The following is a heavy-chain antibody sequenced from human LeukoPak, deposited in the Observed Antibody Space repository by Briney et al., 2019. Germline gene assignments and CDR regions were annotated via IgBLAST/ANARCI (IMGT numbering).Heavy chain of an antibody. V-gene: IGHV3-74*01. J-gene: IGHJ4*02. D-gene: IGHD3-10*01. CDR1: GFTLSSYW. CDR2: MNTDGRTT. Sequence: PGGSLRLSCAASGFTLSSYWMHWLRQPPGKGLVWVSRMNTDGRTTTYADSVKGRFTISKDDAKNTLYLQMNSLRAEDTAVYYCARVLYGSGSFDYWGQGTLVTVSS. CDR3: ARVLYGSGSFDY.